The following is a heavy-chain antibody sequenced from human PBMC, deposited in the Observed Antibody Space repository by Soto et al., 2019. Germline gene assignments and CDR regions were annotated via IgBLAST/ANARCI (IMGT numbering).Heavy chain of an antibody. CDR2: INAHSGGT. CDR1: GFSFTGCY. Sequence: ASVKVSCKASGFSFTGCYIHCLRQAPGQGLEWMGWINAHSGGTEYAQKFQGRVTLTRDTSIATAYLTLISLTSDDTALYYCAKDLTRQLAYWLDPWGQGTQVTVSS. J-gene: IGHJ5*02. D-gene: IGHD6-6*01. CDR3: AKDLTRQLAYWLDP. V-gene: IGHV1-2*02.